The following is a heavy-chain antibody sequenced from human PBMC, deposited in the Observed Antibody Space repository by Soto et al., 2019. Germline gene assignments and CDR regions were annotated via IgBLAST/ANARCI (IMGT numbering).Heavy chain of an antibody. Sequence: PGGSLRLSCAASGSTFSGSAMHWVRQASGKGLEWVGRIRSKANSYATAYAASVKGRFTISRDDSKNTAYLQMNSLKTEDTAVYYCTTPLYYYDSSGPFDYWGQGTLVTVSS. J-gene: IGHJ4*02. CDR3: TTPLYYYDSSGPFDY. D-gene: IGHD3-22*01. CDR1: GSTFSGSA. V-gene: IGHV3-73*01. CDR2: IRSKANSYAT.